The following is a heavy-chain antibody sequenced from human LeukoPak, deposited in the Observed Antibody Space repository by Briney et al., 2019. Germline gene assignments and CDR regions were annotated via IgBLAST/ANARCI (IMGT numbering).Heavy chain of an antibody. J-gene: IGHJ4*02. Sequence: GGSLRLSCAASGFTLSTYSMNWVRQAPGKGLEWVSSISSISNYIYYADSVKGRFTISRDNARNSLYLQMNSLRAEDTAVYYCARDISVVRGVISNYWGQGTLVTVSS. CDR3: ARDISVVRGVISNY. V-gene: IGHV3-21*01. CDR2: ISSISNYI. D-gene: IGHD3-10*01. CDR1: GFTLSTYS.